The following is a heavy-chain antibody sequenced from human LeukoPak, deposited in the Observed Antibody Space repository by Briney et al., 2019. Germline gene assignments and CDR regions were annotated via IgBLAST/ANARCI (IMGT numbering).Heavy chain of an antibody. CDR3: AREGYDSSGYFRLFDY. CDR2: IYYSGST. J-gene: IGHJ4*02. CDR1: GGSISSSSYY. D-gene: IGHD3-22*01. V-gene: IGHV4-31*03. Sequence: SETLSLTCTVSGGSISSSSYYWGWIRQHPGKGLEWIGYIYYSGSTYYNPSLKSRVTISVDTSKNQFSLKLSSVTAADTAVYYCAREGYDSSGYFRLFDYWGQGTLVTVSS.